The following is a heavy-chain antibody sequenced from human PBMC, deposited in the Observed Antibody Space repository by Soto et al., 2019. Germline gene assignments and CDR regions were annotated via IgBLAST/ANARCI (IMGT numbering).Heavy chain of an antibody. CDR3: ARIVVGVTVDL. CDR2: ISHTGDT. Sequence: SETLSLTCTVSDASVWSDSYFWTWIRQPAGKGLEGIAYISHTGDTNYNPSIKSRVTISIDTSRNQFSLTVPSVTAADTAVYFCARIVVGVTVDLWGQGSLVTVSS. D-gene: IGHD1-26*01. J-gene: IGHJ4*02. CDR1: DASVWSDSYF. V-gene: IGHV4-61*01.